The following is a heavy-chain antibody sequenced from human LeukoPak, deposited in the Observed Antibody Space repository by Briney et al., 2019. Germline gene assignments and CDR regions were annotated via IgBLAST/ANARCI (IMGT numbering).Heavy chain of an antibody. Sequence: GGSLRLSRAASGFTFSSYWMHWVRQAPGKGLVWVSRINSDGSTTNYADSVKGRFTISRDNAKNTLYLQVNSLRAEDTAVYYYARDHSTGVTPRNWFDPWGQGTLVTVSS. J-gene: IGHJ5*02. V-gene: IGHV3-74*01. CDR3: ARDHSTGVTPRNWFDP. CDR1: GFTFSSYW. CDR2: INSDGSTT. D-gene: IGHD4-23*01.